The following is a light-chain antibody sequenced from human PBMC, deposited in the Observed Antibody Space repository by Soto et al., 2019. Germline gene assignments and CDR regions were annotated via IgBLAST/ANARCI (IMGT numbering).Light chain of an antibody. CDR3: QQYNSWPPIT. J-gene: IGKJ5*01. CDR2: GAS. CDR1: QSVRTK. V-gene: IGKV3-15*01. Sequence: IVTTQSPDISYVSPGEGSISSSGASQSVRTKLAWYQQKAGQAPRLLIYGASTRATGIPDRFSGSGSGTEFTLTISSLQSEDFAVYYCQQYNSWPPITFGQGTRLEIK.